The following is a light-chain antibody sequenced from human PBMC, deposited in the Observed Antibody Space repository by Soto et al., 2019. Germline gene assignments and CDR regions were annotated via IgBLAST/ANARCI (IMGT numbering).Light chain of an antibody. V-gene: IGKV3-20*01. Sequence: EIVLTHAPGTLSLSPGERATLSCRASQSVSSSYLAWYQQKPGQAPRLLIYGASSRATGIPDRFSGSGSGTDFTLNISRLEPEDFAVYYCQQYGSSLYTVGQGTKMEIK. CDR3: QQYGSSLYT. J-gene: IGKJ2*01. CDR1: QSVSSSY. CDR2: GAS.